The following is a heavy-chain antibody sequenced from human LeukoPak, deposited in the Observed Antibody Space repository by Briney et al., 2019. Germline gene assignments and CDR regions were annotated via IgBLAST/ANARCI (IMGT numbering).Heavy chain of an antibody. CDR2: IKQDGSEK. D-gene: IGHD2-8*01. Sequence: GGSLRLSCAASGFTFSSYWMSWVRQAPGKGLEWVANIKQDGSEKYYVDSVKGRFTISRDNAKNSLYLQMNSLRAEDTAVYYCARDRLMVYATTFDYWGQGTLVTVSS. J-gene: IGHJ4*02. CDR3: ARDRLMVYATTFDY. V-gene: IGHV3-7*01. CDR1: GFTFSSYW.